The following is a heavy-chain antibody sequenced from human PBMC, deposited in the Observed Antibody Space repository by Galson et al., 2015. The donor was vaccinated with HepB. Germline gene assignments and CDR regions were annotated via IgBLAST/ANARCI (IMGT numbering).Heavy chain of an antibody. V-gene: IGHV4-4*07. Sequence: ETLSLTCNVSGGAISSYFWSWIRQPAGKGLEWIGRIYSGGSGSTNYNPSLNSRVTMSVDTSKNQFSLKLTSVTAADTAVYYCARVSSDDFWSGYSVPNYYDLDVWGQGTTVTVSS. D-gene: IGHD3-3*01. J-gene: IGHJ6*02. CDR2: IYSGGSGST. CDR1: GGAISSYF. CDR3: ARVSSDDFWSGYSVPNYYDLDV.